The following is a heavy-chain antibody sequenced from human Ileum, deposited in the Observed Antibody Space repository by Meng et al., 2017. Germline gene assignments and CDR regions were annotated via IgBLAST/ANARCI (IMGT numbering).Heavy chain of an antibody. V-gene: IGHV4-30-4*01. D-gene: IGHD2-15*01. CDR1: GGSISIGDYY. CDR2: IYYSGST. CDR3: ARDRGGSYYFDY. Sequence: QLQLQESGPGLVKPSETLSLTCTVSGGSISIGDYYWSWVRQPPGKGLEWIGYIYYSGSTYYNPSLKSRAIMSVDTSKNHFSLKLSSVTAADTAVYYCARDRGGSYYFDYWGQGTLVTVSS. J-gene: IGHJ4*02.